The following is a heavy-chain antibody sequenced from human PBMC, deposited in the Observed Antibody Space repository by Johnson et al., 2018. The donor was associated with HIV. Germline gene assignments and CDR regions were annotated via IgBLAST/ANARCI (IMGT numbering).Heavy chain of an antibody. J-gene: IGHJ3*02. CDR2: ISYDGSNK. CDR3: AISPPGGAGKGADAFDI. V-gene: IGHV3-30-3*01. Sequence: QVQLVESGGGLVRPGESLRLSCVASGFTFSGYWMTWVRQAPGQGLEWVAVISYDGSNKYYADSVTGRFTISRDNSKNTLYLQMNSLRAEDTAVYYCAISPPGGAGKGADAFDIWGQGTMVTVSS. CDR1: GFTFSGYW. D-gene: IGHD1-26*01.